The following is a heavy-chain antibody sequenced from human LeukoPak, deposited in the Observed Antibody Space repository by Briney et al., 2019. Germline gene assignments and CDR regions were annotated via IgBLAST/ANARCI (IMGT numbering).Heavy chain of an antibody. V-gene: IGHV3-7*01. D-gene: IGHD6-6*01. J-gene: IGHJ4*02. Sequence: GGSLRLSCAASGFSFSSYWMSWVRQAPGKGLEWVANIRQDGSDKYYVDSVKGRFTISRDNAKNSLFLQMNSLRAEDTAVYFCTTDSGGGRPFDYWGQGTLVTVSS. CDR2: IRQDGSDK. CDR3: TTDSGGGRPFDY. CDR1: GFSFSSYW.